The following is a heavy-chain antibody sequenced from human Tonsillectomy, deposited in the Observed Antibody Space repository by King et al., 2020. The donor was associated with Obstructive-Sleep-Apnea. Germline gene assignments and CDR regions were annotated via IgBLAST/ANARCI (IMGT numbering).Heavy chain of an antibody. CDR1: GGSISSYY. D-gene: IGHD2-21*01. CDR3: ARHSFARDFCYFDY. Sequence: VQLQESGPGLVKPSETLSLTCTVSGGSISSYYWSWIRQPPGKGLEWIGYIYYSGITNYNPSLTSRVTISVDTSKNQFSLKLGSVTAADTAVYYCARHSFARDFCYFDYWGQGTLVTVSS. V-gene: IGHV4-59*08. CDR2: IYYSGIT. J-gene: IGHJ4*02.